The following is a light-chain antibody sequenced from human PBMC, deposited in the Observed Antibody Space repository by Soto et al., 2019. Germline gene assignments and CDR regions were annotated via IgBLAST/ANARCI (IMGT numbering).Light chain of an antibody. Sequence: QPVLTQSSTASASLGSSVKLTCTLSSGHRSYIIAWHQQQPGKAPRYLMKVEGSGGYNKGSGVPDRFSGFSSGADRYLTISNLQSEDEADYYCETWDSNTRVFGGGTKVTVL. CDR1: SGHRSYI. V-gene: IGLV4-60*03. CDR3: ETWDSNTRV. CDR2: VEGSGGY. J-gene: IGLJ2*01.